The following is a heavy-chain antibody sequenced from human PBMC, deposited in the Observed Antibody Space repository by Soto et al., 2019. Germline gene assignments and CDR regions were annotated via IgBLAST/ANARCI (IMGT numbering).Heavy chain of an antibody. J-gene: IGHJ5*02. V-gene: IGHV4-30-4*01. D-gene: IGHD2-21*02. Sequence: SETLSLTCTVSGASIRSTDYYWSWIRQAPGKGLEWIGYVYYTGSTYYNPSLMSRLTISVDTSKNQFSLKLTSVTAAETAVYYCVRTAREGAVAPHWFDRWGQGTQVTVPS. CDR2: VYYTGST. CDR1: GASIRSTDYY. CDR3: VRTAREGAVAPHWFDR.